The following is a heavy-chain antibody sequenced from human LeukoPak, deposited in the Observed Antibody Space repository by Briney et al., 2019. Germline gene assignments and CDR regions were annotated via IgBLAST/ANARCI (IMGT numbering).Heavy chain of an antibody. J-gene: IGHJ4*02. CDR1: GGSIINYY. D-gene: IGHD1-7*01. CDR2: IYYSGST. V-gene: IGHV4-59*06. Sequence: SETLSLTCTVSGGSIINYYWSWIRQHPGKGLEWIGYIYYSGSTYYNPSLKSRVTISVDTSKNQFSLKLSSVTAADTAVYYCASSGLELHFDYWGQGTLVTVSS. CDR3: ASSGLELHFDY.